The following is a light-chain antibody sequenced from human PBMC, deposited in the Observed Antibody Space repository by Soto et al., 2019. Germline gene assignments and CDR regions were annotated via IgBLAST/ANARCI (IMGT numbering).Light chain of an antibody. V-gene: IGKV1-39*01. J-gene: IGKJ3*01. CDR1: QNIGDH. Sequence: DIQMTQSPSSLSASVGDKVTITCRASQNIGDHLNWYQQKPRKAPSLLIYAASILQSGVPSRFSGSGSGTDFTLTISSLQPEDFAIYYCQQSSKTEFTCGPGTTVDIK. CDR2: AAS. CDR3: QQSSKTEFT.